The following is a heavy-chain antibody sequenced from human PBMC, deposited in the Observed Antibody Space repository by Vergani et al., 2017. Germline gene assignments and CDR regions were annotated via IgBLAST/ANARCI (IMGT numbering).Heavy chain of an antibody. D-gene: IGHD3-22*01. CDR1: GFTFSDYY. CDR2: ISSSGSTI. CDR3: AGDLGGWSRRYYYDSSGSSSWFDP. V-gene: IGHV3-11*04. J-gene: IGHJ5*02. Sequence: QVQLVESGGGLVKPGGSLRLSCAASGFTFSDYYMSWIRQAPGKGLEWVSYISSSGSTIYYADSVKGRFTISRDNAKNSLYLQMNSLRAEDTAVYYCAGDLGGWSRRYYYDSSGSSSWFDPWGQGTLVTVSS.